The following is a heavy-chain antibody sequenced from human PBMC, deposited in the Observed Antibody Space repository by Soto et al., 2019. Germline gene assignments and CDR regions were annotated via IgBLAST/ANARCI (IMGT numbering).Heavy chain of an antibody. V-gene: IGHV3-66*01. D-gene: IGHD4-17*01. CDR1: GFTVSSNY. CDR2: IYSGGST. Sequence: GGSLRLSCAASGFTVSSNYMSWVRQAPGKGLEWVSVIYSGGSTYYADSVKGRFTISRDNSKNTLYLQMNSLRAEDTAVYYCARDRPRYGDYLLFDYWGQGTLVTVSS. J-gene: IGHJ4*02. CDR3: ARDRPRYGDYLLFDY.